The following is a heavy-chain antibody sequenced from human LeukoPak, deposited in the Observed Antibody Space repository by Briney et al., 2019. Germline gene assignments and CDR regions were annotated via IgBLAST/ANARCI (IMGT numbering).Heavy chain of an antibody. V-gene: IGHV4-4*07. D-gene: IGHD3-3*01. CDR1: GGSISSYY. CDR3: AGDDFWSGYLAFDI. J-gene: IGHJ3*02. Sequence: SETLSLTCTVSGGSISSYYWSWIRQPAGKGLEWIGRIYTSGSTNYNPSLKSRVTISVDTSKNQFSLKLSSVTAADTAVYYCAGDDFWSGYLAFDIWGQGTMVTVSS. CDR2: IYTSGST.